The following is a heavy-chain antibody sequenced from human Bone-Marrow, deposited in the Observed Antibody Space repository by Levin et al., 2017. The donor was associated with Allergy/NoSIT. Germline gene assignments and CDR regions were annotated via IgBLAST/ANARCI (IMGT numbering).Heavy chain of an antibody. CDR1: GYTFTKYW. J-gene: IGHJ4*02. CDR2: IYPGDSDT. CDR3: ARHGGFHYDTSGPYDF. D-gene: IGHD3-22*01. Sequence: KVSCEVSGYTFTKYWIGWVRQVPGKGLEYVGIIYPGDSDTRYSQSFQGQVIMSVDKSLNTAYMQWTSLKASDTATYYCARHGGFHYDTSGPYDFWGQGTLVTVSS. V-gene: IGHV5-51*01.